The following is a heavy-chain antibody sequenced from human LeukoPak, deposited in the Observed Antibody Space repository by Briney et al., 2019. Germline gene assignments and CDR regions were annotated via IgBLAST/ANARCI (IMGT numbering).Heavy chain of an antibody. Sequence: GGSLRLSCAASGFTFSSYEMNWVRQAQGKGLEWVSYTSSSGSTIYYADSVKGGFTISRDNAKNSLYLQMNSLRAEDTAVYYCARVLRFGGYNPGADYWGQGTLVTVSS. J-gene: IGHJ4*02. CDR2: TSSSGSTI. D-gene: IGHD5-24*01. CDR1: GFTFSSYE. CDR3: ARVLRFGGYNPGADY. V-gene: IGHV3-48*03.